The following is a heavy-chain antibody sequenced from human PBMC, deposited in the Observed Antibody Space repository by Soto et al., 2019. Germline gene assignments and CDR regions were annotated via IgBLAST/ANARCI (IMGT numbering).Heavy chain of an antibody. D-gene: IGHD2-2*01. Sequence: PSETLSLTCTVSGGSTSSGDYYWSWIRQPPGKGLEWIGYIYYSGSTYYNPSLKSRVTISVDTSKNQFSLKLSSVTAADTAVYYCARAPLKYCSSTSCYGGYYYYGMDVWGQGTTVTVSS. CDR3: ARAPLKYCSSTSCYGGYYYYGMDV. CDR2: IYYSGST. CDR1: GGSTSSGDYY. J-gene: IGHJ6*02. V-gene: IGHV4-30-4*01.